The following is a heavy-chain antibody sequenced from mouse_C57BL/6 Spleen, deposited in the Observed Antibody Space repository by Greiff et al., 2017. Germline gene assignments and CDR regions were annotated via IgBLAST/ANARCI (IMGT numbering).Heavy chain of an antibody. CDR3: TRLYYYGSSDY. Sequence: LVESGAELVRPGASVTLSCKASGYTFTDYEMHWVKQTPVHGLEWIGAIDPETGGTAYNQKFKGKAILTADKSSSTAYMELRSLTSEDSAVYYCTRLYYYGSSDYWGQGTTLTVSS. V-gene: IGHV1-15*01. CDR1: GYTFTDYE. J-gene: IGHJ2*01. D-gene: IGHD1-1*01. CDR2: IDPETGGT.